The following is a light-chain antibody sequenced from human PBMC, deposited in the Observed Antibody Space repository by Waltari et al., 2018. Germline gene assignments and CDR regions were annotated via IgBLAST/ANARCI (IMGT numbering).Light chain of an antibody. CDR1: SSDVGGYHY. CDR3: CSYAGSYTFV. V-gene: IGLV2-11*01. Sequence: QSALTQPRSVSGSPGQSVTISCTGTSSDVGGYHYVSWYQQHPGKAPKLIIYDVFERPSGVPCRFSGSKSGNTASLTVSGLQAEDEAEYYCCSYAGSYTFVFGTGTKVTVL. CDR2: DVF. J-gene: IGLJ1*01.